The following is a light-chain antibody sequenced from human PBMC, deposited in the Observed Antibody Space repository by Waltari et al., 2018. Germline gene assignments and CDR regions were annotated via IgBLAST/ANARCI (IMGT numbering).Light chain of an antibody. J-gene: IGLJ2*01. Sequence: QLVLTQSPSASASPGASVKLTCTLSSGHSSYAVAWHQQQPEKGPRYLMKVKSDGSHSKGDGIPDRFSGSSFGAERYLTISSLQSEDEADYYCQTWGTGIGVFGGGTKLTVL. CDR1: SGHSSYA. CDR3: QTWGTGIGV. V-gene: IGLV4-69*01. CDR2: VKSDGSH.